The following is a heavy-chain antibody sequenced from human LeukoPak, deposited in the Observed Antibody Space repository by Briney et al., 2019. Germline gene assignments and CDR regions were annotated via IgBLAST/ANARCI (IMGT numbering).Heavy chain of an antibody. Sequence: GGSLRLSCSVSGLTFYTYAMSWVRQAPGRGLEWVSRIEGGAIDTDYADFVKGRFTTSRDNAKNTVYLQMTRLRVEDTAVYYCARAPAVLLNFEGDPCVFWGQGALVTVSS. CDR3: ARAPAVLLNFEGDPCVF. D-gene: IGHD2-2*01. CDR1: GLTFYTYA. V-gene: IGHV3-23*03. J-gene: IGHJ4*02. CDR2: IEGGAIDT.